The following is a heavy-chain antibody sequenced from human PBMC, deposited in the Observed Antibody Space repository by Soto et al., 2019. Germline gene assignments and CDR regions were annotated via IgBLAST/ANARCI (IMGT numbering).Heavy chain of an antibody. CDR1: GYTFTSYG. V-gene: IGHV1-2*04. D-gene: IGHD4-17*01. Sequence: GASVKVSCKASGYTFTSYGISWVRQAPGQGLEWMGWINPNSGGTNYAQKFQGWVTMTRDTSISTAYMELSRLRSDDTAVYYCARGVDYGDYPDAFDIWGQGTMVTVSS. J-gene: IGHJ3*02. CDR3: ARGVDYGDYPDAFDI. CDR2: INPNSGGT.